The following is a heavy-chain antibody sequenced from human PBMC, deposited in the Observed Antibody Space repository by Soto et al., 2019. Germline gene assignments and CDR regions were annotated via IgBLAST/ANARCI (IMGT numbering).Heavy chain of an antibody. J-gene: IGHJ1*01. CDR1: GFTFSSYA. D-gene: IGHD2-2*01. Sequence: QVHLVESGGGVVQPGRSLRLSCAASGFTFSSYAMHWVRQAPGKGLEWVALISHDGGNHYYADSVKGRFTISRDNSKYMVYLQINSLRVDDTAVYYCARDRSMVVVVPGDWGQGTLVTVSS. CDR2: ISHDGGNH. CDR3: ARDRSMVVVVPGD. V-gene: IGHV3-30-3*01.